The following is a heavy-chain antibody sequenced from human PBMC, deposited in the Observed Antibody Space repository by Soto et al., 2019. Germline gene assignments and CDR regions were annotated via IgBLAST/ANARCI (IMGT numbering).Heavy chain of an antibody. J-gene: IGHJ5*02. CDR1: GFTFSSYS. CDR3: ARDHQREVVPDAMAFDP. V-gene: IGHV3-48*01. CDR2: ISSSSSTI. Sequence: PGGSLRLSCAASGFTFSSYSMNWVRQAPGKGLEWVSYISSSSSTIYYADSVKGRFTISRDNAKNSLYLQMNSLRAEDTAVYYCARDHQREVVPDAMAFDPWGQGTLVTVSS. D-gene: IGHD2-2*01.